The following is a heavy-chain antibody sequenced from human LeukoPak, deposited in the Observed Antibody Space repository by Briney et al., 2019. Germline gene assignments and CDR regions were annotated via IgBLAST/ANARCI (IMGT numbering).Heavy chain of an antibody. CDR2: INHSGST. J-gene: IGHJ4*02. CDR1: GGSFSGYY. Sequence: PSETLSLTCAVYGGSFSGYYWSWIRQPPGKGLEWIGEINHSGSTNYNPSLKSRVTISVDTSKNQFSLKLSSVTAADTAAYYCARGAAAGSGGDYFDYWGQGTLVTVSS. V-gene: IGHV4-34*01. CDR3: ARGAAAGSGGDYFDY. D-gene: IGHD6-13*01.